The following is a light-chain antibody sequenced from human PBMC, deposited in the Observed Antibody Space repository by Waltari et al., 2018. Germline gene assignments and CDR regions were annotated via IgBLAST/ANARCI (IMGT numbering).Light chain of an antibody. CDR1: QSISSW. Sequence: DIQMTQSPSTLSASVGDRVTITCRASQSISSWLAWYQQKPGKAPKPLIYDASSLESGVPSRFIGSASGTEFTLTISSLQPDDFATYYCQQYNSYSLTFGGGTKVEIK. J-gene: IGKJ4*01. V-gene: IGKV1-5*01. CDR3: QQYNSYSLT. CDR2: DAS.